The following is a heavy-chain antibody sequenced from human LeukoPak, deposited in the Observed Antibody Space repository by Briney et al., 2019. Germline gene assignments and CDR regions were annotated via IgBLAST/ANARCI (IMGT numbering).Heavy chain of an antibody. J-gene: IGHJ6*02. CDR1: GYTLTFHH. V-gene: IGHV1-46*01. D-gene: IGHD6-19*01. CDR2: INSSGGGT. Sequence: ASVKVSCKASGYTLTFHHMHWVRQAPGQGPEWMGIINSSGGGTRCAQKFQGRVTMTSDTSTRTVYMELSSLRSEDTAVYYCARVYSSGFNYGMDVWGQGTTVTVSS. CDR3: ARVYSSGFNYGMDV.